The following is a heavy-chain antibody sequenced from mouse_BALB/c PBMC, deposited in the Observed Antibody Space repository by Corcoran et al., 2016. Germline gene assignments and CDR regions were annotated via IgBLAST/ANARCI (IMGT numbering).Heavy chain of an antibody. CDR1: GYSFTGYY. CDR3: ARSGHYYGSSNWYFDG. V-gene: IGHV1-26*01. J-gene: IGHJ1*01. D-gene: IGHD1-1*01. Sequence: EVQLQQSGPELVKPGASVKISCKASGYSFTGYYMHWVKQSHVKSLEWIGRINPYNGATSYNQNFKDRASLTVDKSSSTAYMELHSLTSEYSAVYYCARSGHYYGSSNWYFDGWGAGTTVTVSS. CDR2: INPYNGAT.